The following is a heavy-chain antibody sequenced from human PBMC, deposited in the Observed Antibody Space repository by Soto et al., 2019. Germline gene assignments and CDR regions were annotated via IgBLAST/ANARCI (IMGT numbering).Heavy chain of an antibody. CDR1: DFDFSSYG. D-gene: IGHD3-10*01. V-gene: IGHV3-30*03. CDR3: ARDSGLPILNFDN. Sequence: PGGSLRLSCAASDFDFSSYGIHWVRQAPGKGLEWVAASSYDGRETFYADSAKGRFTVSKEMSKNTAFLQMNALRHEDTAVYFCARDSGLPILNFDNWGQGTPVTVSS. CDR2: SSYDGRET. J-gene: IGHJ4*02.